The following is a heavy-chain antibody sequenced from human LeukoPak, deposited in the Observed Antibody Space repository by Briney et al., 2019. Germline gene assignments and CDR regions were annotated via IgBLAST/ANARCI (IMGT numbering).Heavy chain of an antibody. V-gene: IGHV1-2*02. CDR1: GYTFTAYY. J-gene: IGHJ5*02. CDR3: ARGDSYYYDSSGANWFDP. D-gene: IGHD3-22*01. CDR2: INPNSGGT. Sequence: ASAMVSCTASGYTFTAYYMHWVRQAPGQGLEWMGWINPNSGGTNYAQKFQARVTMTRDASISTAYMELSRLRSDDTAVYYCARGDSYYYDSSGANWFDPWGQGTLVTVSS.